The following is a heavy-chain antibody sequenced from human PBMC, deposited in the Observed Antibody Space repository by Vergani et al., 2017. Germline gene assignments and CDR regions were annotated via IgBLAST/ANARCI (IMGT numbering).Heavy chain of an antibody. D-gene: IGHD2-2*01. Sequence: QVQLVESGGGVVQPGRSLRLSCAASGFTFSSYAMHWVRQAPGKGLEWVAVISYDGSNKYYADSVKGRFTISRDNSKNTLYLQMNSLRAEDTAVYYCARDGVPATAMGWFDPWGQGTLVTVSS. CDR1: GFTFSSYA. CDR2: ISYDGSNK. CDR3: ARDGVPATAMGWFDP. J-gene: IGHJ5*02. V-gene: IGHV3-30-3*01.